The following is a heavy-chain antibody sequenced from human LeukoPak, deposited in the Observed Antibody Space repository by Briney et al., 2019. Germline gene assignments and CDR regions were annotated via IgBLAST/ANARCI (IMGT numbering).Heavy chain of an antibody. CDR2: INPSGGST. V-gene: IGHV1-46*01. CDR1: GYTFTGYY. J-gene: IGHJ4*02. CDR3: ARGEWMTTVGFDY. Sequence: TSVKVSCKASGYTFTGYYMHWVRQAPGQGLEWMGIINPSGGSTSYAQKFQGRVTMTRDTSTSTVYMELSSLRSDDTAVYYCARGEWMTTVGFDYWGQGTLVTVSS. D-gene: IGHD4-11*01.